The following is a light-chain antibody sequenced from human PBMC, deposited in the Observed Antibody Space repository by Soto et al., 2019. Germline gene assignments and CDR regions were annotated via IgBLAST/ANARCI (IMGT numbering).Light chain of an antibody. Sequence: IQITQAPSCLSACVGERVSMTCPGVHLLFSYLTWCQQKAGKAPNLLFHGCSILQSGVPPRFSGGGGGTDFTLTIGSLPTEDFASYYCQHIYNIPLTVGGGTKVDIK. CDR1: HLLFSY. CDR3: QHIYNIPLT. J-gene: IGKJ4*01. V-gene: IGKV1-39*01. CDR2: GCS.